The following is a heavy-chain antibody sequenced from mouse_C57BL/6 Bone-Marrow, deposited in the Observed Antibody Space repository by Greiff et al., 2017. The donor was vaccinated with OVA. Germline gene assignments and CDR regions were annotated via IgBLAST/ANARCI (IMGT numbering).Heavy chain of an antibody. CDR3: TRDTPLYYSKDD. Sequence: EVQGVESGGGLVKPGGSLTLSCAASGFTFSSYAMSWVRQTPEKRLEWVATFSDGGSYTYYPDNVKGRFTISRDNAKNNLYLQMSHLKSDDTAVYYCTRDTPLYYSKDDWGKGTTLTVST. V-gene: IGHV5-4*01. J-gene: IGHJ2*01. D-gene: IGHD2-5*01. CDR2: FSDGGSYT. CDR1: GFTFSSYA.